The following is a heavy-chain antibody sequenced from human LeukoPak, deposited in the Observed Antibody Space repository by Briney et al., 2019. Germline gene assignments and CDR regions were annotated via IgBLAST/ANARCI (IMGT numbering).Heavy chain of an antibody. CDR1: GFTFDDYT. CDR3: AKDKGEDIVATTFDY. J-gene: IGHJ4*02. V-gene: IGHV3-43*01. D-gene: IGHD5-12*01. CDR2: ISWDGGST. Sequence: SGGTLRLSCAASGFTFDDYTMHWVRQAPGKGLEWVSLISWDGGSTYYADSVKGRFTISRDNSKNSLYLQMNSLRTEDTALYYCAKDKGEDIVATTFDYWGQGTLVTVSS.